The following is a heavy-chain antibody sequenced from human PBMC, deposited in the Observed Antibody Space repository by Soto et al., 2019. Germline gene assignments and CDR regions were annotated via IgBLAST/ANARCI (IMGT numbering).Heavy chain of an antibody. Sequence: SETLSLTCTVSGGPISSYYWTWIRQPPWKGLEWIGEINHSGSTNCNPSLKSRVTISVDTSKNQFSLRLTSVTAADTAVYYCSRGLSYFDSSAYFDYWGQGTLVTVSS. D-gene: IGHD3-22*01. V-gene: IGHV4-34*01. CDR2: INHSGST. CDR3: SRGLSYFDSSAYFDY. CDR1: GGPISSYY. J-gene: IGHJ4*02.